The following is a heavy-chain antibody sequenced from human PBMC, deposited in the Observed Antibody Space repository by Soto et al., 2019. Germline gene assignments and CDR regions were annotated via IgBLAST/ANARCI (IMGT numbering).Heavy chain of an antibody. CDR2: IRRDAYGGTT. V-gene: IGHV3-49*04. CDR1: GFTFGDYA. J-gene: IGHJ4*02. CDR3: TRASSLDFDF. Sequence: GGSLRLSCTTSGFTFGDYALSWVRQAPGKGLEWVGFIRRDAYGGTTDYAASVKGRFTISRDDSKSIAYLQMNSLRTEDTALYYCTRASSLDFDFWGQGTLVTVSS. D-gene: IGHD3-16*01.